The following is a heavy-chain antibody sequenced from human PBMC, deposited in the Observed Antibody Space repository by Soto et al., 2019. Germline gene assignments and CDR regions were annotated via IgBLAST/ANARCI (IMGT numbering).Heavy chain of an antibody. CDR2: IYHSGST. CDR3: ARDPEYHAFDI. Sequence: QVQLQESGPGLVKPSQTLSLTCTASGGSIRRGGYYWSWIRQHPGKGLEWIGYIYHSGSTYYNPSLKSRVTISVDTSKNQFSLKMSSVTAADTAVYYCARDPEYHAFDIWGQGTMVTVSS. V-gene: IGHV4-31*03. CDR1: GGSIRRGGYY. J-gene: IGHJ3*02.